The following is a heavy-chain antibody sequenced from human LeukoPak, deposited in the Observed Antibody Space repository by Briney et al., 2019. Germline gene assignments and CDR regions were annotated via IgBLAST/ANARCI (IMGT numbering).Heavy chain of an antibody. D-gene: IGHD4-17*01. CDR2: IYYSGSS. CDR3: ARDSGNDYGDFFDY. V-gene: IGHV4-31*03. CDR1: GGSINNGGYY. Sequence: SETLSLTCTVSGGSINNGGYYWSWIRQHPGKGLEWIGYIYYSGSSYYNPSLRSRVTISVDTSKNHFSLKLSSVTAADTAVYYCARDSGNDYGDFFDYWGQGTLVTVSS. J-gene: IGHJ4*02.